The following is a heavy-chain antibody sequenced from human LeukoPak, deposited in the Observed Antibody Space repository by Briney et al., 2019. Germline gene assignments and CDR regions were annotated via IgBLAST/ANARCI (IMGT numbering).Heavy chain of an antibody. CDR3: RRWNEGWDH. V-gene: IGHV4-59*01. D-gene: IGHD1-1*01. J-gene: IGHJ4*02. CDR2: IYYTGLT. Sequence: ETLSLTCTVSGGSISGFYWDWIRQPPGKGLEWLGYIYYTGLTNYNPSLGSRITMSVDTSKNQLSLKLGSVTAADTAVYYCRRWNEGWDHLGQGTLVTVSS. CDR1: GGSISGFY.